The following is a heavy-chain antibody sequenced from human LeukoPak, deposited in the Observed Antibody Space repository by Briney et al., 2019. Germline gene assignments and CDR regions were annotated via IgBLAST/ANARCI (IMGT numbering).Heavy chain of an antibody. CDR3: VRDYDISGPQKNFFDY. CDR1: GGTFISYV. D-gene: IGHD3-22*01. Sequence: SVKVSCKASGGTFISYVISWVRQAPGQGLRGMGGIIPMFGAVNYAQKFQGRVTITSDKSKGTAYMDLSSLRSEDTAVYYCVRDYDISGPQKNFFDYWGQGTLVTVSS. J-gene: IGHJ4*02. CDR2: IIPMFGAV. V-gene: IGHV1-69*06.